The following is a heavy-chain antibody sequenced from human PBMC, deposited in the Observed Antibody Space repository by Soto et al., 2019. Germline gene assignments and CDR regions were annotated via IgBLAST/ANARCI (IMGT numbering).Heavy chain of an antibody. V-gene: IGHV3-23*01. CDR2: ISGSGGST. J-gene: IGHJ6*02. Sequence: GGSLRLSCAASGFTFSSYAMSWVRQAPGKGLEWVSAISGSGGSTYYADSVKGRFTISRDNSKNTLYLQMNSLRAEDTAVYYCARGYYGSGSYSDGYGMDFRGQGTTVTVSS. CDR3: ARGYYGSGSYSDGYGMDF. CDR1: GFTFSSYA. D-gene: IGHD3-10*01.